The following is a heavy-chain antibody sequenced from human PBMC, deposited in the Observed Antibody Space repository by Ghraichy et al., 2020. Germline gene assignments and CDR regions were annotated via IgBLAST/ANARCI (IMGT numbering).Heavy chain of an antibody. CDR1: GYIFISYY. CDR2: INPNGGST. V-gene: IGHV1-46*01. CDR3: ARNCADQKPDYYYYMDV. D-gene: IGHD1-1*01. Sequence: ASVKVSCKASGYIFISYYMHWVRQAPGQGLEWMGIINPNGGSTNYAQKFQGRVTMTRDTSTSTVYMELSSLRSEDTAVYYCARNCADQKPDYYYYMDVWGRGTTVTVSS. J-gene: IGHJ6*03.